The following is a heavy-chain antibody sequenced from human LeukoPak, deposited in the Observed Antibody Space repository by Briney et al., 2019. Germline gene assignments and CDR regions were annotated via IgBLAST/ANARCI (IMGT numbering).Heavy chain of an antibody. CDR1: GFRFRGSA. CDR3: AKGSSAGRPYYFDY. CDR2: ISTDGMST. Sequence: GGSLRLSCAPSGFRFRGSAMSWVRQAPGMGLEWVSAISTDGMSTYYADSVKGRFTISRDNSRNTLYLQMDSLRAEDTAIYYCAKGSSAGRPYYFDYWGQGTLVTVSS. J-gene: IGHJ4*02. V-gene: IGHV3-23*01. D-gene: IGHD2-15*01.